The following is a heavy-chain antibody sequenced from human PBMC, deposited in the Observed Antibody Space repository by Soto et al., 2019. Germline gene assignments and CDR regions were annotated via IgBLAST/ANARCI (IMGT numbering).Heavy chain of an antibody. CDR1: GFTPSTCG. J-gene: IGHJ5*02. CDR3: ARPPNRIVDLGWVHP. V-gene: IGHV3-48*01. CDR2: ISSSSSTI. D-gene: IGHD1-26*01. Sequence: GRARRLPYTASGFTPSTCGMNWVRQAPGKGLEWVSYISSSSSTIYYADSVKGRFTISRDNAKNSLYLQMNSLRAEDTAVYYCARPPNRIVDLGWVHPWGQGT.